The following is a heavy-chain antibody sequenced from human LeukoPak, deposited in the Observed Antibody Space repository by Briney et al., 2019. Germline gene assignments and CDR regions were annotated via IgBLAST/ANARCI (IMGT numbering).Heavy chain of an antibody. Sequence: PSETLSITCTVSGGSISSYYWSWIRQPPGKGLEWIGYIYYSGSTNYNPSLKSRVTISVDTSKNQFSLKLSSVTAADTAVYYCARALYSSSWYYFDYWGQGTLVTVSS. V-gene: IGHV4-59*01. CDR2: IYYSGST. D-gene: IGHD6-13*01. CDR1: GGSISSYY. J-gene: IGHJ4*02. CDR3: ARALYSSSWYYFDY.